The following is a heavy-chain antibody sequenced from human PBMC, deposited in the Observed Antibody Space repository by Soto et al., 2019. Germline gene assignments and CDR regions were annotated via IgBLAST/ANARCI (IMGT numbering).Heavy chain of an antibody. Sequence: SETLSLTFTVSGGAITAYYWSWIRQPVGEGLQWIGRVYSTGSTNYNPSLRSRVTMSVDTSQNQFFLRLSSVTAADTAVYYCARDEYYDSNNWFDHWGQGILVTVSS. CDR2: VYSTGST. CDR3: ARDEYYDSNNWFDH. D-gene: IGHD3-22*01. CDR1: GGAITAYY. J-gene: IGHJ5*02. V-gene: IGHV4-4*07.